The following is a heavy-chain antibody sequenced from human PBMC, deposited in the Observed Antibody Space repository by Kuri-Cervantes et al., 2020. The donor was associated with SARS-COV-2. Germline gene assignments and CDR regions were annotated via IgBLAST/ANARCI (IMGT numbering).Heavy chain of an antibody. Sequence: GGSLRLSCAASGFTFSSYSMNRVRQAPGKGLEWVSSISSSSSYIYYADSVKGRFTISRDNAKNSLYLQMNSLRAEDTAVYYCAKDQHGIVVVVAAIDYWGQGTLVTVSS. CDR1: GFTFSSYS. J-gene: IGHJ4*02. CDR2: ISSSSSYI. D-gene: IGHD2-15*01. CDR3: AKDQHGIVVVVAAIDY. V-gene: IGHV3-21*01.